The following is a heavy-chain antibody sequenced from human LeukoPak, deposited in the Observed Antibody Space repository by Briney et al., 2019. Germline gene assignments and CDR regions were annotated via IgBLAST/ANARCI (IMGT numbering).Heavy chain of an antibody. CDR2: ISSDETDK. J-gene: IGHJ4*02. Sequence: PGRSLRLSCAASGFTFSNYGMHWVRQAPGKGLEWVAVISSDETDKYYADSVKGRFTISRDNSKNTLYLQMNSLRAEDTAVYYCGKGLGGSFAAGNYRGQGTPVTVSS. D-gene: IGHD1-26*01. CDR3: GKGLGGSFAAGNY. CDR1: GFTFSNYG. V-gene: IGHV3-30*18.